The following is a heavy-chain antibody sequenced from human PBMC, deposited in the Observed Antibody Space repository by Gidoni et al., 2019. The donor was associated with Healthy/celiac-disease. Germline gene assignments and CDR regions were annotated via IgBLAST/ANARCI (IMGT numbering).Heavy chain of an antibody. D-gene: IGHD3-9*01. CDR2: ISSSSSYI. CDR3: ARDYDILTGLDY. Sequence: EVQLVESGGGLVKPGGSLRLSCAASGFPFSSYSMNWVRQAPGKGLEWVSSISSSSSYIYYADSVKGRFTISRDNAKNSLYLQMNSLRAEDTAVYYCARDYDILTGLDYWGQGTLVTVSS. J-gene: IGHJ4*02. CDR1: GFPFSSYS. V-gene: IGHV3-21*01.